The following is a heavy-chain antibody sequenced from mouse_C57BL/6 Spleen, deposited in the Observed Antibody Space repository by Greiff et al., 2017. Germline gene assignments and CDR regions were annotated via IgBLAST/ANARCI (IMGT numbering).Heavy chain of an antibody. CDR1: GFTFSDYG. D-gene: IGHD2-4*01. CDR3: APYYDYDEEFAY. CDR2: ISSGSSTI. V-gene: IGHV5-17*01. Sequence: DVKLVESGGGLVKPGGSLKLSCAASGFTFSDYGMHWVRQAPEKGLEWVAYISSGSSTIYYADTLKGRFTISRNNAKNTLFLQMTSLSSEDTAMYYCAPYYDYDEEFAYWGQGTLVTVSA. J-gene: IGHJ3*01.